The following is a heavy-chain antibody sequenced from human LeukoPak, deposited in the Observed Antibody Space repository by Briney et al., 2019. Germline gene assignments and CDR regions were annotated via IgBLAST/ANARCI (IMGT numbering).Heavy chain of an antibody. CDR1: GGSISSYY. D-gene: IGHD3-10*01. J-gene: IGHJ3*02. V-gene: IGHV4-59*01. CDR3: ARGPGESPRRGFGI. Sequence: SETLSLTCTVSGGSISSYYWSWIRQPPGKGLEWIGYIYYSGSTNYNPSLKSRVTISVDTSKNQFSLKLNSVTAADTAVYYCARGPGESPRRGFGIWGQGTMVTVSS. CDR2: IYYSGST.